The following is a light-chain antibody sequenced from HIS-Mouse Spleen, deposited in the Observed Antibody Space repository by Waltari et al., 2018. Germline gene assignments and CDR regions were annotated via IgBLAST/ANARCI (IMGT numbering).Light chain of an antibody. CDR1: SSDVGGYNS. V-gene: IGLV2-14*01. CDR3: SSYTSSSTQV. CDR2: EVS. Sequence: QSALTQPASVSGSPGQSITISCTGTSSDVGGYNSVSWYQQHPGKAPKLMIYEVSNRPSGDSNRFSGSKSGNTASLTISGLQAEDEADYYCSSYTSSSTQVFGGGTKLTVL. J-gene: IGLJ3*02.